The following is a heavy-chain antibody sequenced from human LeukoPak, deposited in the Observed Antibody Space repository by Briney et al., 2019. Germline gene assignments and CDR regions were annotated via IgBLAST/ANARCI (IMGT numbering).Heavy chain of an antibody. V-gene: IGHV1-69*05. Sequence: SVKVSCKASGYTFTSYAISWVRQAPGQGLEWMGRIIPIFGTANYAQKFQGRVTITTDESTSTAYMELSSLRSEDTAVYYCARDGSITMVRGVIRDSYWFGPWGQGTLVTVSS. CDR2: IIPIFGTA. J-gene: IGHJ5*02. CDR3: ARDGSITMVRGVIRDSYWFGP. CDR1: GYTFTSYA. D-gene: IGHD3-10*01.